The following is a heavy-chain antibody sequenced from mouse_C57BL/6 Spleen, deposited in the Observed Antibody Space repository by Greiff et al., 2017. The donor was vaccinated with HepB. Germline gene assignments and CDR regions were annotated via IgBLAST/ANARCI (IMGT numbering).Heavy chain of an antibody. CDR1: GYTFTSYW. CDR3: ARSGYYYDDGYYAMDY. D-gene: IGHD2-4*01. Sequence: QVQLQQPGAELVKPGASVKLSCKASGYTFTSYWMHWVKQRPGQGLEWIGMIHPNSGSTNYNEKFKSKATLTVDKSSSTAYLQLSSLTSEDSAVYYYARSGYYYDDGYYAMDYWGQGTSVTVSS. J-gene: IGHJ4*01. CDR2: IHPNSGST. V-gene: IGHV1-64*01.